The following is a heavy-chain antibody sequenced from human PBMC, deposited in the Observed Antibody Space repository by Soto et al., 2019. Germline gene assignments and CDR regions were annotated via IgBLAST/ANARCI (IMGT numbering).Heavy chain of an antibody. V-gene: IGHV3-74*01. D-gene: IGHD3-9*01. CDR3: ARYPNVLRYFAVYYYYMDV. CDR2: INSDGSST. Sequence: PGGSLRLSCAASGFTFSSYWMHWVRQAPGKGLVWVSRINSDGSSTSYADSVRGRFTISRDNAKNTLYLQMNSLRAEDTAVYYCARYPNVLRYFAVYYYYMDVWGKGTTVTVSS. J-gene: IGHJ6*03. CDR1: GFTFSSYW.